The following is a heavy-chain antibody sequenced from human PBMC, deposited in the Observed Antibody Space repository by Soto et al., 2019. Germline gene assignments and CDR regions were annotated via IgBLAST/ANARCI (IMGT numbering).Heavy chain of an antibody. CDR2: IYYSGST. CDR3: ARDIGANSGTNWFDP. V-gene: IGHV4-31*03. Sequence: SETLSLTCTVSGGSISSGGYYWSWIRQHPGKGLEWIGYIYYSGSTYYNPSLKSRVTISVDTSKNQFSLKLSSVTAADTAVYHCARDIGANSGTNWFDPWGQGTLVTVSS. J-gene: IGHJ5*02. D-gene: IGHD1-26*01. CDR1: GGSISSGGYY.